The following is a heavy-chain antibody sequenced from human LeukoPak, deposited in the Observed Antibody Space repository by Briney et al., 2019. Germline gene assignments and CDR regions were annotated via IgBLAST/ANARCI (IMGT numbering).Heavy chain of an antibody. J-gene: IGHJ4*02. Sequence: PGGSLRLSCAASEFTLSGSSIHWVRQPSGKGLEWVGRIRSKANSYATAYAASVTGRFTISRDDSKNTAYLQMNSLKTEDTAVYYCTRLGYSNGWADYWGQGALVTVSS. CDR2: IRSKANSYAT. V-gene: IGHV3-73*01. D-gene: IGHD6-19*01. CDR3: TRLGYSNGWADY. CDR1: EFTLSGSS.